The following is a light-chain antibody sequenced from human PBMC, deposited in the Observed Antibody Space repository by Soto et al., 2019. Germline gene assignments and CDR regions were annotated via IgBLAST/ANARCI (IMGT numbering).Light chain of an antibody. V-gene: IGLV1-40*01. J-gene: IGLJ1*01. CDR1: SSNIGADCD. CDR2: ANN. Sequence: QSVLTQPPSVSGAPGQTITISCTGSSSNIGADCDVHWYRQLPGTAPKLLIYANNNRPAGVPDRFSASKSGTSASLAITGLQAEDEADYYCQSHDSSLHASVFGTGTKVTVL. CDR3: QSHDSSLHASV.